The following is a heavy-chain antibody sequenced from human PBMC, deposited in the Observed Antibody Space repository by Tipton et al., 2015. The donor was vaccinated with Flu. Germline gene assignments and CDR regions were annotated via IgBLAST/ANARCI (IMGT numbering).Heavy chain of an antibody. D-gene: IGHD2-2*01. V-gene: IGHV3-7*01. CDR1: GFTFNGYW. CDR3: AKRYCSSSTCYIPDAFDT. CDR2: INQDGSVK. Sequence: GSLRLSCAASGFTFNGYWMSWIRQAPGKGLEWVANINQDGSVKYYVDSVKGRFTISRDNAKNSLYLEMNNLSAGDTAVYYCAKRYCSSSTCYIPDAFDTWGQGTMVTVSS. J-gene: IGHJ3*02.